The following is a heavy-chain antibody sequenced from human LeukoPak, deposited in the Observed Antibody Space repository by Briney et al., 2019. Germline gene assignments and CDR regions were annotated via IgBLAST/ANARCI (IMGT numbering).Heavy chain of an antibody. V-gene: IGHV3-7*01. CDR1: GGSISSYY. CDR3: ARSGSSSWYPDAFDI. Sequence: ETLSLTCTVSGGSISSYYWSWVRQAPGKGLEWVANIKQDGSEKYYVDSVKGRFTISRDNVKNSLYLQMNSLRAEDTAVYYCARSGSSSWYPDAFDIWGQGTMVTVSS. D-gene: IGHD6-13*01. CDR2: IKQDGSEK. J-gene: IGHJ3*02.